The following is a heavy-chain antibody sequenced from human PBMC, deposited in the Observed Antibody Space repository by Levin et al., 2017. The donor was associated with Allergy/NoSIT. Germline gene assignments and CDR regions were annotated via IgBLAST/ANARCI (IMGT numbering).Heavy chain of an antibody. J-gene: IGHJ4*02. V-gene: IGHV3-48*02. CDR2: INSNSITI. Sequence: GGSLRLSCAVSGLTFTSHSMNWVRQAPGKGLEWVSYINSNSITIHYSDSVRGRFTISRDNAKNSLYLQMDSLRDEDTAVYYCARVGYCSRGSCYGMDFWGQGTLVTVSS. CDR1: GLTFTSHS. D-gene: IGHD2-15*01. CDR3: ARVGYCSRGSCYGMDF.